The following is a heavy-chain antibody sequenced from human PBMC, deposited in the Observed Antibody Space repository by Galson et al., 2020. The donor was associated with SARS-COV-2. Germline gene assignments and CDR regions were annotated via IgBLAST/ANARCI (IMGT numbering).Heavy chain of an antibody. J-gene: IGHJ6*02. Sequence: GESLKISCAVSGFPFSSYSLNWVRQAPGKGLEWVSSISSTSDYIYYADSVKGRFTIFRDNAKNSLYLQMNSLRAEDTAVYYCARDASWAMFGMDVWGQGTTVTVSS. D-gene: IGHD1-26*01. CDR3: ARDASWAMFGMDV. CDR2: ISSTSDYI. V-gene: IGHV3-21*06. CDR1: GFPFSSYS.